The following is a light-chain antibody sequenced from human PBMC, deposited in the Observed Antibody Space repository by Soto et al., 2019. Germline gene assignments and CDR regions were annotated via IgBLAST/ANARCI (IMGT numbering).Light chain of an antibody. CDR1: QSVTSSS. CDR3: QQYDSSPRT. J-gene: IGKJ1*01. V-gene: IGKV3-20*01. Sequence: EIVLTQSPGTLSLSPGERATLFCRASQSVTSSSIAWHQQKPGQAPRLLIYGASSRATGIPDRFSASGSGTDFTLTISRLEPEDFAVYWCQQYDSSPRTFGQGTKVEIK. CDR2: GAS.